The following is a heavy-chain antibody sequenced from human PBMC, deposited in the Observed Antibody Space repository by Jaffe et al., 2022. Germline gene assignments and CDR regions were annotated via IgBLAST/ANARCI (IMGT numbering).Heavy chain of an antibody. Sequence: EVQLVESGGGLVQPGGSLRLSCVVSGFTVSSNYIIWVRQAPGKGLEWVSVIYSGGNSYYADSVKGRFTFSRDTSKNTLSLQMNSLRGDDTAVYYCARGLYGAYAFDIWGQGTMVSVSS. V-gene: IGHV3-66*02. J-gene: IGHJ3*02. CDR2: IYSGGNS. CDR1: GFTVSSNY. D-gene: IGHD4-17*01. CDR3: ARGLYGAYAFDI.